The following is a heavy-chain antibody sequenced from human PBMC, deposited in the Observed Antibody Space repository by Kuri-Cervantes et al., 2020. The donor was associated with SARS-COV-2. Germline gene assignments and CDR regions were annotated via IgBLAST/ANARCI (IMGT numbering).Heavy chain of an antibody. CDR1: GGSISSYY. J-gene: IGHJ4*02. CDR2: IYYSGST. CDR3: ARVSRPYYFDY. Sequence: SATLSLTCTVSGGSISSYYWSWIRQPPGKGLEWIGYIYYSGSTNYNPPPKSRVTISVDTSKNQFSLKLSSVTAADTAVYYCARVSRPYYFDYWGQGTLVTVSS. V-gene: IGHV4-59*01.